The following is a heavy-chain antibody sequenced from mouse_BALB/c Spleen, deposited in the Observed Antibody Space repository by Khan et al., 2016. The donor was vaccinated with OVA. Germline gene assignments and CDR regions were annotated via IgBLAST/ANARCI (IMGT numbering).Heavy chain of an antibody. V-gene: IGHV1S56*01. D-gene: IGHD1-2*01. J-gene: IGHJ2*01. CDR1: GYTLTSYY. CDR2: IYPVDVST. CDR3: ARGYYGYRDY. Sequence: QVQLKESGPELVRPGASVKMSCKASGYTLTSYYIHWVKQRPGQGLEWIGWIYPVDVSTKYNEKFKGKTTLTADKSSSTASMLLSSLTSEDSAIYFCARGYYGYRDYWGQGTTLTVSS.